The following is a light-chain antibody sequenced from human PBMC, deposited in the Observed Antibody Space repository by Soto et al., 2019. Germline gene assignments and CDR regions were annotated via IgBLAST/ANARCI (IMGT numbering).Light chain of an antibody. CDR3: QQYNFWPPLT. CDR2: DAS. V-gene: IGKV3-15*01. CDR1: QSVNSN. Sequence: EIVMTQSPATLSVSPGERATLSCRASQSVNSNLAWYRQKPGQAPRLLISDASTRATGVPARFSGSGSGTEFTCTISSLQSEDSGIYYCQQYNFWPPLTFGVGTKVEIK. J-gene: IGKJ4*01.